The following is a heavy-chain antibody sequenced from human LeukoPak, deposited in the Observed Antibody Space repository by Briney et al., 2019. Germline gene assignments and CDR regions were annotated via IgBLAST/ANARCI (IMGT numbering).Heavy chain of an antibody. CDR3: ARDTYYYDSSGYWADY. CDR1: GGSISSSSYY. J-gene: IGHJ4*02. Sequence: SETLSLTCTVSGGSISSSSYYWGWIRQPPGKGLEWIGSIYYSGSTYYNPSLKSRVTMSVDTSKNQFSLKLSSVTAADTAVYYCARDTYYYDSSGYWADYWGQGTLVTVSS. D-gene: IGHD3-22*01. V-gene: IGHV4-39*07. CDR2: IYYSGST.